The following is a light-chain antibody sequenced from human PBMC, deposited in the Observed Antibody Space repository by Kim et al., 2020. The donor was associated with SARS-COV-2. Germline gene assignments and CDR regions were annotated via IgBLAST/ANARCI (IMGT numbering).Light chain of an antibody. CDR2: SNV. J-gene: IGLJ3*02. CDR1: SSDIGSNT. Sequence: GQRDTISCSGSSSDIGSNTVTWYQQFPGTTPKLLIYSNVQRPSGVPDRFSGSKSGTSASLAISGLQSEDEADYYCASWDDSLSGWVFGGGTQLTVL. V-gene: IGLV1-44*01. CDR3: ASWDDSLSGWV.